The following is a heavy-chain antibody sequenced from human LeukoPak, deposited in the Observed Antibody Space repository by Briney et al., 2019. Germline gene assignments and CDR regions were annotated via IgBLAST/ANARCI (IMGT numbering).Heavy chain of an antibody. J-gene: IGHJ4*02. CDR2: INRDGGDT. Sequence: GGSLRLSCAASGFIFDDYTMHWVRQVPGKGLEWVSLINRDGGDTYYADSVKGRFTISRDNAKNSLYLQMSSLRAEDTAVYYCATSRTFDYWGQGTLVTVSS. CDR3: ATSRTFDY. D-gene: IGHD2-2*01. V-gene: IGHV3-43*01. CDR1: GFIFDDYT.